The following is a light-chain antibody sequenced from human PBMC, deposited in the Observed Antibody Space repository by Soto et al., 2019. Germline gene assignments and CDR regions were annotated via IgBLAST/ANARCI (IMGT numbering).Light chain of an antibody. J-gene: IGLJ2*01. CDR3: QAWDSSTVV. CDR1: KLGDKY. CDR2: QDS. V-gene: IGLV3-1*01. Sequence: SYELTQPPSVSVSPGQTARITCSGDKLGDKYACWYQQKPGQSPVLVIYQDSKRPSGIPERFSGSNSGNTVTLTISGTQAMDEADYYCQAWDSSTVVFGGGTQLTVL.